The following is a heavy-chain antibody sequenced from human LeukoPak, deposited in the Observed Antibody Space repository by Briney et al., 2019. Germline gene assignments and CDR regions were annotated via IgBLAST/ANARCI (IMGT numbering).Heavy chain of an antibody. D-gene: IGHD5-18*01. V-gene: IGHV3-21*01. Sequence: GGSLRLSCAASGFTFSSYSMNWVRQAPGKGLEWVSSISSSSSYIYYADSVKGRFTISRDNAKNSLYLQMNSLRAEDTAVYYCARDPRGYSYGDYWGQGTLVTVSS. J-gene: IGHJ4*02. CDR3: ARDPRGYSYGDY. CDR1: GFTFSSYS. CDR2: ISSSSSYI.